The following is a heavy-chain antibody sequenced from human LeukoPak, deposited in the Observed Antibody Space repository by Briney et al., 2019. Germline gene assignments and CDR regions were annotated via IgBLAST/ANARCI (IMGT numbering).Heavy chain of an antibody. J-gene: IGHJ4*02. Sequence: PSETLSLTCFVTGGSISYYYWSWIRQPAGKGLEWIGRLYTSGSTDYNPSLKSRVTMSVDTSKNQFSLKLRSVTAADTAVYYCARGPVTTLCDYWGQGTLVSVSS. V-gene: IGHV4-4*07. CDR3: ARGPVTTLCDY. D-gene: IGHD4-17*01. CDR2: LYTSGST. CDR1: GGSISYYY.